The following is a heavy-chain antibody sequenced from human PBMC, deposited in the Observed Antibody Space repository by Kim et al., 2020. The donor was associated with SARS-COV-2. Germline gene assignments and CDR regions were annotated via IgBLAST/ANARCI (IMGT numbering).Heavy chain of an antibody. J-gene: IGHJ4*02. D-gene: IGHD3-22*01. CDR2: ISSSSSYI. CDR3: ARDDFDYYDSSGGY. Sequence: GGSLRLSCAASGFTFSSYSMNWVRQAPGKGLEWVSSISSSSSYIYYADSVKGRFTISRDNAKNSLYLQMNSLRAEDTAVYYCARDDFDYYDSSGGYWGQGTLVTVSS. CDR1: GFTFSSYS. V-gene: IGHV3-21*01.